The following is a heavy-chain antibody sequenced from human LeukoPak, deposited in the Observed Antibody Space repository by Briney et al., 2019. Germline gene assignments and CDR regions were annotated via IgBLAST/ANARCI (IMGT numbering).Heavy chain of an antibody. D-gene: IGHD2-15*01. Sequence: GGSLRLSCAASGFTFSSYSMNWVRQAPGKGLEWVSSISSSSSYIYYADSVKGRFTISRDNAKNSLYLQMNSLRAEDTAVYYCARDDCSGGSCYYYYHGMDVWGQGTTVTVSS. CDR1: GFTFSSYS. J-gene: IGHJ6*02. CDR2: ISSSSSYI. CDR3: ARDDCSGGSCYYYYHGMDV. V-gene: IGHV3-21*01.